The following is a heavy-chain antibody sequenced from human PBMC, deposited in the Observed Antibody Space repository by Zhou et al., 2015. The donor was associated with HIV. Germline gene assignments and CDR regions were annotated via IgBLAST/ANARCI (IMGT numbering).Heavy chain of an antibody. CDR1: GYTFTGYY. CDR2: INPNSGGT. Sequence: QVQLVQSGAEVKKPGASVKVSCKASGYTFTGYYMHWVRQAPGQGLEWMGRINPNSGGTNYAQKFQGRVTMTRDTSISTAYMELSRLRSDDTAVYYCARVICSSTSCYKSDAFDIWGQGTMVTVSS. CDR3: ARVICSSTSCYKSDAFDI. J-gene: IGHJ3*02. D-gene: IGHD2-2*02. V-gene: IGHV1-2*06.